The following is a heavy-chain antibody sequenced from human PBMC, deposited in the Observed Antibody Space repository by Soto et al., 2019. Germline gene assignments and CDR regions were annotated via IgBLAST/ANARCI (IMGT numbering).Heavy chain of an antibody. J-gene: IGHJ6*02. Sequence: VQLVESGGGVVQPGRSLRLSFAASGFTFSSYAMHWVRQAPGKGLEWVAVISYDGNNKYYADSVKGRFTMSRDNSKNTLYLQMNTLRAEDTAVYYCVRDKYGVTSAYGMDVWGQGTTVTVSS. D-gene: IGHD2-21*02. CDR1: GFTFSSYA. V-gene: IGHV3-30-3*01. CDR3: VRDKYGVTSAYGMDV. CDR2: ISYDGNNK.